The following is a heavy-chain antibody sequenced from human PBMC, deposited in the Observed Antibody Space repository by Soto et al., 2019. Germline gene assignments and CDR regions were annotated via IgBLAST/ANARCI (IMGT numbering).Heavy chain of an antibody. CDR3: AILRGYRYGDAAFDI. Sequence: QVQLQESGPGLVKPSETLSLTCTVSGGSISSYYWSWIRQPPGKGLEWIGYIDYSGSTNYNPSLKSRVTISVDTSKNQFSLKLSSVTAADTAVYYCAILRGYRYGDAAFDILGQGTMVTVSS. CDR2: IDYSGST. D-gene: IGHD5-18*01. CDR1: GGSISSYY. J-gene: IGHJ3*02. V-gene: IGHV4-59*01.